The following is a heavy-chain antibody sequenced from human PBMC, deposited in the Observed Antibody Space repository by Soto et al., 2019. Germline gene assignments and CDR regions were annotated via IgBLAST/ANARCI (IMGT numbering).Heavy chain of an antibody. Sequence: YAILWVGEAPAQGREWMGGIIPIFGTANYTQNFQGRVTITADESTSTAYMELSSLRSEDTAVYDCASGTGYSSGWSTYYFDYWGQGTLVTVSS. D-gene: IGHD6-19*01. CDR2: IIPIFGTA. CDR3: ASGTGYSSGWSTYYFDY. V-gene: IGHV1-69*01. CDR1: YA. J-gene: IGHJ4*02.